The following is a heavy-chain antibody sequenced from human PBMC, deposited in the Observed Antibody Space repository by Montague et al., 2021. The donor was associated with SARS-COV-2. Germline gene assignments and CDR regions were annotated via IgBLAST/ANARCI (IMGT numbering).Heavy chain of an antibody. Sequence: SLRLSCAASGFTFGDYAMHWVRQTPGKGLEWVSGISYNSENTGYADSAKGRFTVSRDNAKNSLYLQMNSLRTDDTALYYCAKDVYYGSGNYWQAFDYWGQGTLVTVSS. CDR1: GFTFGDYA. D-gene: IGHD3-10*01. J-gene: IGHJ4*02. V-gene: IGHV3-9*01. CDR3: AKDVYYGSGNYWQAFDY. CDR2: ISYNSENT.